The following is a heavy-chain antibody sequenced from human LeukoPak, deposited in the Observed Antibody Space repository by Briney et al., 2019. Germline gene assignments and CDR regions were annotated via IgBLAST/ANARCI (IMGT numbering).Heavy chain of an antibody. V-gene: IGHV1-8*01. D-gene: IGHD4-17*01. CDR2: MNPNSGNT. CDR3: ARERRGGIYGDSLIRWFDP. CDR1: GYTFTSYD. J-gene: IGHJ5*02. Sequence: PEASVKVSCKASGYTFTSYDINWVRQATGQGLEWMGWMNPNSGNTGYAQKFQGRVTMTRNTSISTAYMELSSLRSEDTAVYYCARERRGGIYGDSLIRWFDPWGQGTLVTVSS.